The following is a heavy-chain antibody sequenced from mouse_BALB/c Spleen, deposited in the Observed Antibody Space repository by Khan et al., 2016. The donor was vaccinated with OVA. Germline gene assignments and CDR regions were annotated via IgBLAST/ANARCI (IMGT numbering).Heavy chain of an antibody. J-gene: IGHJ3*01. D-gene: IGHD1-1*01. CDR3: TRLAYYYDRKGLAY. Sequence: EVELVESGGDLVKPGGSLKLSCAASGFTFSTYGMSWVRQTPDKRLEWVATVSTGGSYTYYPDSVKGRFTISRDNAKHTLYLQMSGLTSEDTAMFYCTRLAYYYDRKGLAYWGQGTLVTVSA. CDR2: VSTGGSYT. V-gene: IGHV5-6*01. CDR1: GFTFSTYG.